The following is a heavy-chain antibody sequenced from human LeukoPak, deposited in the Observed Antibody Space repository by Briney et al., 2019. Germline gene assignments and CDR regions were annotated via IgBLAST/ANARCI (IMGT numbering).Heavy chain of an antibody. D-gene: IGHD1-20*01. CDR3: AGGRYNWNDGNWFDP. CDR1: GGSISSGSYY. CDR2: IYTSGST. Sequence: PSQTLSLTCTVSGGSISSGSYYWSWIRQPAGKGLEWIGRIYTSGSTNYNPSLKSRVTISVDTSKNQFSLKLSSVTAADTAVYYCAGGRYNWNDGNWFDPWGQGTLVTVSS. J-gene: IGHJ5*02. V-gene: IGHV4-61*02.